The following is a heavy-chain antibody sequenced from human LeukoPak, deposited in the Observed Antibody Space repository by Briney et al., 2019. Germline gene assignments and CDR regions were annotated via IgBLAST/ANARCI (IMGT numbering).Heavy chain of an antibody. CDR1: GYTFTGYY. Sequence: GASVKVSCKASGYTFTGYYMHWVRQAPGQGLEWMGWINPNSGGTNYAQKFQGRVTMTRDTSISTAYMELSRLRSDDTAVYYCARSMYYDILTGYQYYFDYWGQGTLVTVSS. V-gene: IGHV1-2*02. J-gene: IGHJ4*02. CDR3: ARSMYYDILTGYQYYFDY. D-gene: IGHD3-9*01. CDR2: INPNSGGT.